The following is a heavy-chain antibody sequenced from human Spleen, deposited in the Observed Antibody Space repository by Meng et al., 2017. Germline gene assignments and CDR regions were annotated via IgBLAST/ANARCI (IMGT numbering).Heavy chain of an antibody. Sequence: QVSVVGCGGGVVQPGRYLILSCAASGFTFSSYAMHWVGRSHGKGLEWVACISYDGSDKYHADSGKGRFTISRHNSKNTLYLQMNSLRAEDTALYYCAKYSYGLGDYLDYWGQGALVTVSS. CDR3: AKYSYGLGDYLDY. D-gene: IGHD5-18*01. CDR2: ISYDGSDK. J-gene: IGHJ4*02. V-gene: IGHV3-30*07. CDR1: GFTFSSYA.